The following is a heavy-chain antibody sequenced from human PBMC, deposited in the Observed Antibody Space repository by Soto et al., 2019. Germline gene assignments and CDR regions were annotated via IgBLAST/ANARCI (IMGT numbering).Heavy chain of an antibody. V-gene: IGHV4-31*03. CDR2: IYYSGST. CDR1: GGSISSGGYY. CDR3: ARGYCSGGSGYWFSP. D-gene: IGHD2-15*01. Sequence: QVQLQESGPGLVKPSQTLSLTCTVSGGSISSGGYYWSWIRQHPGKGLEGIGYIYYSGSTYYNPSLKGRVTISVDTSKNQFSLKLSSVTAADTAVYYCARGYCSGGSGYWFSPWGQGTLVTVSS. J-gene: IGHJ5*02.